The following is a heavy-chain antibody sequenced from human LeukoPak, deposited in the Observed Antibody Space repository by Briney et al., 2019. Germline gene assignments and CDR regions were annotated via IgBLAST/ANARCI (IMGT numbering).Heavy chain of an antibody. CDR1: GGSFSGHY. CDR2: ISHTGTT. Sequence: SETLSLTCGVSGGSFSGHYWSWIRQPPGKGLEWIGEISHTGTTHSNPSLKSRVTISVDKSKNQFSLKLSSVTAADTAVYYCARGPSNSFDYWGQGTLVTVSS. D-gene: IGHD4/OR15-4a*01. CDR3: ARGPSNSFDY. V-gene: IGHV4-34*01. J-gene: IGHJ4*02.